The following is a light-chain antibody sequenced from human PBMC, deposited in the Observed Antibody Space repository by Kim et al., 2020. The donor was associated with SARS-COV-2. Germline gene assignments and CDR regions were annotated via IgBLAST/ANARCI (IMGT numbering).Light chain of an antibody. V-gene: IGLV2-23*02. CDR3: CSYAGSSTLYV. CDR2: EVS. CDR1: SSDVGSYNL. Sequence: LTQPASVSGSPGQSITISCTGTSSDVGSYNLVSWYQQHPGKAPKLMIYEVSKRPSGVSNRFSGSKSGNTASLTISGLQAEDEADYYCCSYAGSSTLYVFGTGTKVTVL. J-gene: IGLJ1*01.